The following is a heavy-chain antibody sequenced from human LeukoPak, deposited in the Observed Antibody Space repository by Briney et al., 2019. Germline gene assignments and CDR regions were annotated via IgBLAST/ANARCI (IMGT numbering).Heavy chain of an antibody. J-gene: IGHJ4*02. Sequence: PGGSLRLSCAASGFTFSSYTMNWVLQAPGKGLEWVSSISSSSSYIYYADSVKCRFTISRDNAKNSLYLQMNSLRAEDTAVYYCARDLPYENFDYWGQGTLVTVSS. CDR2: ISSSSSYI. D-gene: IGHD2-8*01. V-gene: IGHV3-21*01. CDR3: ARDLPYENFDY. CDR1: GFTFSSYT.